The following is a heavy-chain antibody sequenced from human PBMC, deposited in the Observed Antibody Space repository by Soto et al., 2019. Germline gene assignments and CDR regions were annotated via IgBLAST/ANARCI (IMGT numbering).Heavy chain of an antibody. CDR1: GFTFSSYS. CDR3: ARFRRDGYNLDY. V-gene: IGHV3-21*01. J-gene: IGHJ4*02. D-gene: IGHD5-12*01. Sequence: EVQLVESGGGLVKPGGSLRLSCAASGFTFSSYSMNWVRQAPGKGLEWVSSISSSTSYMYYADSVKVRFTISRDNARNSLYLQMNSLRAEDTAVYYCARFRRDGYNLDYWGQGTLVTVSS. CDR2: ISSSTSYM.